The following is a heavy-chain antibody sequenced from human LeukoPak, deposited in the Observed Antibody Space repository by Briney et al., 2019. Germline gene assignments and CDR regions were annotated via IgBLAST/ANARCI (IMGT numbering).Heavy chain of an antibody. Sequence: GGSLRLSCAASGFTVSSNYINWVREAPGKGLEWVSVIYSGGSTYYPDSVKGRFTISRDNSKNTLYLQMNSLRAEDTAVYYCARDRRGVGAFDIWGQGTMVTVSS. V-gene: IGHV3-53*01. J-gene: IGHJ3*02. CDR3: ARDRRGVGAFDI. D-gene: IGHD3-10*01. CDR1: GFTVSSNY. CDR2: IYSGGST.